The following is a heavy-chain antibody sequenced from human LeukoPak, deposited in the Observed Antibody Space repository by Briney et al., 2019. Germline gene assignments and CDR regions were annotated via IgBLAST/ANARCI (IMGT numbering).Heavy chain of an antibody. CDR2: IYYSGST. V-gene: IGHV4-61*08. Sequence: PSQTLSLTCAVSGVSISRGGYSWSWIRQPPGKGLERIGYIYYSGSTNYNPSLKSRVTISVDTSKNQFSLKLSSVTAADTAVYYCARHVGFGAYYYYMDVWGKGTTVTISS. CDR1: GVSISRGGYS. J-gene: IGHJ6*03. D-gene: IGHD3-10*01. CDR3: ARHVGFGAYYYYMDV.